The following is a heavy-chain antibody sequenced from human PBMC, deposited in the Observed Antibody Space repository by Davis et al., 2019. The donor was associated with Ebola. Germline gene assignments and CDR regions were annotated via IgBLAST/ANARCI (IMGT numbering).Heavy chain of an antibody. CDR3: AGQLESQVGGMDV. Sequence: GSLRLSCAVYGGSFSAYYWTWIRQPPGKGLEWIGEINHSGSTNYNPSLKSRVTISVDKSKNQFSLKLSSVTAADTAVYYCAGQLESQVGGMDVWGQGTTVTVSS. CDR2: INHSGST. V-gene: IGHV4-34*01. J-gene: IGHJ6*02. CDR1: GGSFSAYY. D-gene: IGHD1-1*01.